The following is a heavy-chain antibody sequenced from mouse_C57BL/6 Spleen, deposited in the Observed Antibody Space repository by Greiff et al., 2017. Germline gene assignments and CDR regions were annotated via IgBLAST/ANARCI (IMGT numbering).Heavy chain of an antibody. J-gene: IGHJ2*01. V-gene: IGHV1-64*01. CDR1: GYTFTSYW. Sequence: QVHVKQPGAELVKPGASVKLSCKASGYTFTSYWMHWVKQRPGQGLEWIGMIHPNSGSTNYNEKFKSKATLTVDKSSSTAYMQLSSLTSEDSAVYYCAVTGTGGYWGQGTTLTVSS. CDR2: IHPNSGST. CDR3: AVTGTGGY. D-gene: IGHD4-1*01.